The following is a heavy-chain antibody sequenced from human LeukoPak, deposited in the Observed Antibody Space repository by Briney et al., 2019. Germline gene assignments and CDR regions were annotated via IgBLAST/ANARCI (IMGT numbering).Heavy chain of an antibody. CDR1: GFMFRIHA. D-gene: IGHD2/OR15-2a*01. CDR3: VKGRPSNGRFYGLHDC. V-gene: IGHV3-23*01. CDR2: ISDSGAYT. Sequence: PGGSLRLSCAASGFMFRIHAMSWVRQAPGRGLQWVAGISDSGAYTTYAPFAKGRFTISRDNSQNRLYLQMNSVNGDDSALYYCVKGRPSNGRFYGLHDCWGQGTLVTVSS. J-gene: IGHJ5*01.